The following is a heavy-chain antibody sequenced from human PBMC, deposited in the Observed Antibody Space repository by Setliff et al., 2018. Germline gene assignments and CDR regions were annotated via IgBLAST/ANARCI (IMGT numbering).Heavy chain of an antibody. V-gene: IGHV4-59*01. J-gene: IGHJ6*02. D-gene: IGHD5-18*01. Sequence: SETLSLTCTVSGGSISPYFWSWIRQSPGKGLEWIGYIYHNGNTNFNPSLKSRVTMSVDTSKNQFALNLKAVTAADTAVYYCARDRTAYSYGLDVWGQGATGTVS. CDR2: IYHNGNT. CDR1: GGSISPYF. CDR3: ARDRTAYSYGLDV.